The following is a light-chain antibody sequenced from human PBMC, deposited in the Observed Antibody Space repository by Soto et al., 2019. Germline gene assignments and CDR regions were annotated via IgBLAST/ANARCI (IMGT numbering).Light chain of an antibody. V-gene: IGKV3-15*01. Sequence: EIVLTQSPGTQSLSPGERATLSCRASQSVSSNYLAWYQQKPGQAPRLLIYGASTRATGIPARFSGSGSGTEFALTISSLQSEDFAVYYCQQYNNWPPLTFGQGTKV. J-gene: IGKJ1*01. CDR2: GAS. CDR3: QQYNNWPPLT. CDR1: QSVSSN.